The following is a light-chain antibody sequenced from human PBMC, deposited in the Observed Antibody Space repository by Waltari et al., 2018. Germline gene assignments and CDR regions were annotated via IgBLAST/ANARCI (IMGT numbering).Light chain of an antibody. V-gene: IGKV3-11*01. CDR3: QQRSNWPRLT. J-gene: IGKJ4*01. Sequence: EIVLTQSPATLSLSPGERATLSCRASQGVSSYLAWYQQRPGQAPRLLIYDASNRATGIPARFSGSGSGTDFTRTISSLEPEDFAVYYCQQRSNWPRLTFGGGTKVEIK. CDR2: DAS. CDR1: QGVSSY.